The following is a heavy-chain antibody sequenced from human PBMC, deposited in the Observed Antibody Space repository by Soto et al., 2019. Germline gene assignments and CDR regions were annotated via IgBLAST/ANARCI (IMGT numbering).Heavy chain of an antibody. D-gene: IGHD6-13*01. CDR1: GGSISSYY. J-gene: IGHJ4*02. V-gene: IGHV4-59*01. CDR2: IYYSGST. CDR3: ARVYAAGRGDY. Sequence: PSETLSLTCTVSGGSISSYYWSWIRQPPGKGLEWIGYIYYSGSTKYNPSLKSRVTISVDTSKNQFSLKLSSVTAADTAVYYCARVYAAGRGDYWGQGILVTVSS.